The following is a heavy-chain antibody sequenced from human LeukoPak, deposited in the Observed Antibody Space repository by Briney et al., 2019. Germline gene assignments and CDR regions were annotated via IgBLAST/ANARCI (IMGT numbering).Heavy chain of an antibody. CDR2: INPSGGST. CDR1: GYTLTELS. D-gene: IGHD3-22*01. J-gene: IGHJ3*02. Sequence: ASVKVSCKVSGYTLTELSMHWVRQAPGQGLEWMGIINPSGGSTSYAQKFQGRVTMTRDTSTSTVYMELSSLRSEDTAVYYCATLSYDSSATGDAFDIWGQGTMVTVSS. V-gene: IGHV1-46*01. CDR3: ATLSYDSSATGDAFDI.